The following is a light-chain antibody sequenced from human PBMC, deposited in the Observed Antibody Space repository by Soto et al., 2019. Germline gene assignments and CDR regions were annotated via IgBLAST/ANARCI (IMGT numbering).Light chain of an antibody. Sequence: QSALAQPASVSGSPGQSITISCTGASSDVGGYDYVSWYQLHPGKAPKLMVFAVNNRPSGVSFRFSGSKSGNTASLTISGLQAEDEADYFCSSYSISTAYLFGTGTKVTVL. V-gene: IGLV2-14*01. J-gene: IGLJ1*01. CDR2: AVN. CDR3: SSYSISTAYL. CDR1: SSDVGGYDY.